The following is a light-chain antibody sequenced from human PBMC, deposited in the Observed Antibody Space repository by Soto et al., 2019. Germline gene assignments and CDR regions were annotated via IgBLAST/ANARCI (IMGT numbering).Light chain of an antibody. CDR3: QQYNRAPVT. Sequence: DIQMTQSPSSLSASIGDRVTITCRASQGITIYLAWYQQKPGKVPKLLIYAASTLQSGVPSRFSGSGSGTEFSLTIDSLQPEDGATYYCQQYNRAPVTFGGGTKVEIK. CDR1: QGITIY. CDR2: AAS. V-gene: IGKV1-27*01. J-gene: IGKJ4*01.